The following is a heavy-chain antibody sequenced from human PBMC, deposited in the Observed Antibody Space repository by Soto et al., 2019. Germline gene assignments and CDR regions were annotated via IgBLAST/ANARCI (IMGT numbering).Heavy chain of an antibody. V-gene: IGHV3-33*08. J-gene: IGHJ6*02. Sequence: PVGSLRLSCTASGFTFSSYGMHWVRQAPGKGLEWVAVIWYDGSNKYYADSVKGRFTISRDNSKNTLYLQMNSLRAEDTAVYYCARYADYGPPYYYYGMDVWGQGTTVTSP. CDR2: IWYDGSNK. CDR1: GFTFSSYG. D-gene: IGHD4-17*01. CDR3: ARYADYGPPYYYYGMDV.